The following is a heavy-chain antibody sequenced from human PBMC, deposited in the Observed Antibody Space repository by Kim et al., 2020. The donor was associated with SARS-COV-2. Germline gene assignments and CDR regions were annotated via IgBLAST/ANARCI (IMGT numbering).Heavy chain of an antibody. CDR2: IYAGGST. CDR1: GFTVSNNY. D-gene: IGHD6-6*01. J-gene: IGHJ4*02. Sequence: GGSLRLSCAASGFTVSNNYMSWVRQAPGKGLEWVSVIYAGGSTYYADSVKGRFTISRDNSKNTLNLQMNSLRDEDTAVYYCTKQLPQTHYFDSWGQGTLVTVSS. V-gene: IGHV3-66*01. CDR3: TKQLPQTHYFDS.